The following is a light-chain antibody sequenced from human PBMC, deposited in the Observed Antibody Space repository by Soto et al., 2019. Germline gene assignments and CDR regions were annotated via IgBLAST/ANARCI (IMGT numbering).Light chain of an antibody. J-gene: IGKJ2*01. CDR2: GAS. CDR3: QQYGSSPYK. CDR1: QSISTTY. V-gene: IGKV3-20*01. Sequence: EIVVTQSPGTLSLSPGERATLSCRASQSISTTYLAWYQQRPGQAPRLLIYGASSRATGIPDRFSGSGSATDVTLTINRVEPEDFAVYYCQQYGSSPYKFGQGTKLEIK.